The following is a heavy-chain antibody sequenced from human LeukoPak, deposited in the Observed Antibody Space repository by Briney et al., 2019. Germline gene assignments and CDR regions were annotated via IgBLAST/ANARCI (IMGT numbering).Heavy chain of an antibody. Sequence: SETLSLTCTVSGGSISGYFWSWIRQPPGKGLEWIGYIFYSGNTKYTPSLKSRVTISIDTSNNHFSLELSSVTAADTAVYYCARDLLGSSGFYWVRAFDIWGPGTMVTVSS. J-gene: IGHJ3*02. D-gene: IGHD3-22*01. CDR3: ARDLLGSSGFYWVRAFDI. CDR2: IFYSGNT. CDR1: GGSISGYF. V-gene: IGHV4-59*01.